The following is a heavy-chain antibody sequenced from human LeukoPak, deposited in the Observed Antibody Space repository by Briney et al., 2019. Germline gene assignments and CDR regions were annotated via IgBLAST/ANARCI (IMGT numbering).Heavy chain of an antibody. D-gene: IGHD6-13*01. CDR1: GFTFSKYA. CDR3: AKRLMILSRRFLAAAGPGGALDI. J-gene: IGHJ3*02. V-gene: IGHV3-23*01. Sequence: PPGGSLRLSCAASGFTFSKYAMTWVRQAPGKGLEWVSGISSSGVTNYPDSVKGRFTISRDNSKNMVYLQVNSLRVEDTAVYYCAKRLMILSRRFLAAAGPGGALDIWGPGTMVTVSS. CDR2: ISSSGVT.